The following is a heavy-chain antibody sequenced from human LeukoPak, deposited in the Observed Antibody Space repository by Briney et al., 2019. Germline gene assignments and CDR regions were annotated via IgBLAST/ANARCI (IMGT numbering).Heavy chain of an antibody. J-gene: IGHJ6*02. V-gene: IGHV3-30-3*01. CDR1: GFTFSSYA. Sequence: GGSLRLSCAASGFTFSSYAMHWVRQAPGKGLEWVAVISYDGSNKYYADSVKGRFTIYRDNYNNTLYLQMNSLRAEDTAVYYCARVLYSGSYVYYYYGMDVWGQGTTVTVSS. D-gene: IGHD1-26*01. CDR2: ISYDGSNK. CDR3: ARVLYSGSYVYYYYGMDV.